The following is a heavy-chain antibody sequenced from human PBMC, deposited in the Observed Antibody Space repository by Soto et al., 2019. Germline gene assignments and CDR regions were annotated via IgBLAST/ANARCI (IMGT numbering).Heavy chain of an antibody. D-gene: IGHD6-19*01. V-gene: IGHV3-9*01. CDR3: AKDKGQWLAPYYYGMDV. CDR1: GFTFDDYA. Sequence: EVQLVESGGGLVQPGRSLRLSWAASGFTFDDYAMHWVRQAPGKGLEWVSRISWDSGSIGYADSVKGRFTISRDNAKNSLYLQMNRLRPEDTAMYYCAKDKGQWLAPYYYGMDVWAQGTTVTVSS. CDR2: ISWDSGSI. J-gene: IGHJ6*02.